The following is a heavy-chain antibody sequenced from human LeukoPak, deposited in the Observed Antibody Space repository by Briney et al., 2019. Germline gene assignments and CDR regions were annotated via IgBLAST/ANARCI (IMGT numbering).Heavy chain of an antibody. J-gene: IGHJ3*01. D-gene: IGHD1-26*01. CDR1: GFTFSILA. Sequence: PGGSLRLSCETSGFTFSILALNWVGQAPGKGLEWVSAISAKGDDTFYADSVKGRFTISRDNSKSTLYLQMNALGAEDTATYYCVEVGLGRYIKGPTGTWGQGTMVTVSS. V-gene: IGHV3-23*01. CDR2: ISAKGDDT. CDR3: VEVGLGRYIKGPTGT.